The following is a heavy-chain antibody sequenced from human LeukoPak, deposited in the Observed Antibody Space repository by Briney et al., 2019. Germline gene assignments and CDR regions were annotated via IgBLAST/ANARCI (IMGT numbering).Heavy chain of an antibody. V-gene: IGHV4-34*01. CDR2: INHSGST. Sequence: SETLSLTCAVYGGSFSGYYWSWIRQPPGKGLEWIGEINHSGSTNYNPSLKSRVTISVDTSKNQFSLKLSSVTAADTAVYYCARAGRIIAVAGTVLDYWGQGTLVTVSS. CDR1: GGSFSGYY. J-gene: IGHJ4*02. CDR3: ARAGRIIAVAGTVLDY. D-gene: IGHD6-19*01.